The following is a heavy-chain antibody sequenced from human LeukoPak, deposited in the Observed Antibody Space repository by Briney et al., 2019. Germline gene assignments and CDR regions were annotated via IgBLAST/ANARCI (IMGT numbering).Heavy chain of an antibody. CDR2: IYYSGST. Sequence: SETLSLTCAVYGGSFSGYYWSWIRQPPGKGLEWIGYIYYSGSTYYNPSLKSRVTISVDTSKNQFSLKLSSVTAADTAVYYCARCTGYYYYGMDVWGQGTTVTVSS. D-gene: IGHD2-8*01. CDR1: GGSFSGYY. J-gene: IGHJ6*02. CDR3: ARCTGYYYYGMDV. V-gene: IGHV4-30-4*08.